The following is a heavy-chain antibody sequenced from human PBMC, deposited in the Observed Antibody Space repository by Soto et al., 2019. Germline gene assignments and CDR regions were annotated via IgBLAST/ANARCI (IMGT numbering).Heavy chain of an antibody. CDR2: ISGSGGGT. J-gene: IGHJ4*02. CDR3: AKGHRSGGSYFAADY. Sequence: EVQLLESGGGLVQPGGSLRLSCAASGFTFSSYAMSWVRQAPGKGLEWVSTISGSGGGTYYADSVKGRFTISRDNSKHTRYLQMNSVRAEDTAVYYCAKGHRSGGSYFAADYWGQGTLVTVSS. CDR1: GFTFSSYA. V-gene: IGHV3-23*01. D-gene: IGHD1-26*01.